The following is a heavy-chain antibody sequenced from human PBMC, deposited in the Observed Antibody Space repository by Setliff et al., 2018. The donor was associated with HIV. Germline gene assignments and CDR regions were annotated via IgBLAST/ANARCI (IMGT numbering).Heavy chain of an antibody. CDR3: ARRRGPRVRGVDPAPSFFFDY. V-gene: IGHV4-34*01. CDR1: GAPLNGFF. Sequence: PSETLSLTCAVYGAPLNGFFWSWVRQRPERGLEWIGEVNHSGTTNYNPSLKSRVTISVDTSKNQFSLRVKSVTAGDTGLYFCARRRGPRVRGVDPAPSFFFDYWGQGTPVTVSS. J-gene: IGHJ4*02. CDR2: VNHSGTT. D-gene: IGHD3-10*01.